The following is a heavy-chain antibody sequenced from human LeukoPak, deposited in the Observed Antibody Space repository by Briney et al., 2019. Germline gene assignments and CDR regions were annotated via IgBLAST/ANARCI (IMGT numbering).Heavy chain of an antibody. Sequence: GGSLRLSCAASGFTFSNAWISWVRQAPGKGLEWVGRIKSKTDGGTTDYAAPVKGRFTISRDDTKNTLYLQMNSLKTEVTAVYCCTTVVPGYYDSSGYYFTYWGQGTLVTVSS. CDR2: IKSKTDGGTT. CDR1: GFTFSNAW. D-gene: IGHD3-22*01. CDR3: TTVVPGYYDSSGYYFTY. V-gene: IGHV3-15*01. J-gene: IGHJ4*02.